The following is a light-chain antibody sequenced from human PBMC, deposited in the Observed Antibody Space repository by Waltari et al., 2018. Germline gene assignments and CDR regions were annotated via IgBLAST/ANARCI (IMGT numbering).Light chain of an antibody. Sequence: QSALTQPASVSGSPGQSIAISCTGASGDVGAYNYVSWSQQHPGKAPNLMIYDVNKRPSGVSDRFSGSKAGNTASLTISGLQAEDEADYYCSSFTSSSTYVFGTGTKVTVL. CDR2: DVN. V-gene: IGLV2-14*01. J-gene: IGLJ1*01. CDR3: SSFTSSSTYV. CDR1: SGDVGAYNY.